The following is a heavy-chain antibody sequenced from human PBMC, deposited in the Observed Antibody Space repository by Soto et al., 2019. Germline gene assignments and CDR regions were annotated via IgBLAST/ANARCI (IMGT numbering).Heavy chain of an antibody. V-gene: IGHV3-30-3*01. J-gene: IGHJ3*02. D-gene: IGHD6-13*01. Sequence: PGGSLRLSCAASGFPFSSYAMHWVRQSPGKGLEWVAVISYDGSNKYYADSVKGRFTISRDNSKNTLYLQMNSLRAEDKAVYYCARSRSWRDAFDIWGQGIMVTVSS. CDR1: GFPFSSYA. CDR3: ARSRSWRDAFDI. CDR2: ISYDGSNK.